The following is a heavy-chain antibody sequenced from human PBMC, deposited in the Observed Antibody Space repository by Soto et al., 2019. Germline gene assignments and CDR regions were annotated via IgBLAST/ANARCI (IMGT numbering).Heavy chain of an antibody. D-gene: IGHD2-15*01. CDR1: GFTFSSYG. Sequence: QVQLVESGGGVVQPGRSLRLSCAASGFTFSSYGMHWVRQAPGKGLEWVAVISYDGSNKYYADSVKGRFTISRDNSKNRLYLQMNSLRAEDTAVYYCAKSLVYCSGGSCSSFEYWGQGTLVTVSS. CDR3: AKSLVYCSGGSCSSFEY. J-gene: IGHJ4*02. V-gene: IGHV3-30*18. CDR2: ISYDGSNK.